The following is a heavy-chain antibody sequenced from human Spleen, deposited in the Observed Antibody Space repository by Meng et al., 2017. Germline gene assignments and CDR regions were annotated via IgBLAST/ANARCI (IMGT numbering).Heavy chain of an antibody. V-gene: IGHV1-18*01. Sequence: ASVKVSCKASGYTFTSYGISWVRQAPGQGLEWMGWIGTYTGSTNYAQNIQGRVTMTTDTSTSTAYMEVRSLRYDDTAVYYCARDGSMVRGAEMDYWGQGTLVTVSS. CDR3: ARDGSMVRGAEMDY. J-gene: IGHJ4*02. D-gene: IGHD3-10*01. CDR1: GYTFTSYG. CDR2: IGTYTGST.